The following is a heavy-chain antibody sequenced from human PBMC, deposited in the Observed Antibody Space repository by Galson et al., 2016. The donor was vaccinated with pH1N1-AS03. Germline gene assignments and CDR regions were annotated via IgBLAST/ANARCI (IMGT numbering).Heavy chain of an antibody. Sequence: SLRLSCAASGFTFSYYGMHWVRQAPGKGLEWVASIRNDGSNEHYADSVKGRFTISRGNSKNTLHLQMNSLTPEDTAVYYCAKDQGGSGRPGYWGQGTLVTVSS. CDR2: IRNDGSNE. D-gene: IGHD3-10*01. CDR3: AKDQGGSGRPGY. J-gene: IGHJ4*02. CDR1: GFTFSYYG. V-gene: IGHV3-30*02.